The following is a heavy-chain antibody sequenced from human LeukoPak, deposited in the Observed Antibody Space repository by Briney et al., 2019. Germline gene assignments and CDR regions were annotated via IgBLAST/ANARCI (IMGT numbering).Heavy chain of an antibody. CDR1: GGSISSYY. CDR3: ARHDPPITIFGVVSNWFDP. V-gene: IGHV4-4*07. J-gene: IGHJ5*02. D-gene: IGHD3-3*01. Sequence: PSETLSLTCTVSGGSISSYYWSWIRQPAGKGLEWIGRIYTSGSTNYNPSLKSRVTMSVDTSKNQFSLKLSSVTAADTAVYYCARHDPPITIFGVVSNWFDPWGQGTLVTVSS. CDR2: IYTSGST.